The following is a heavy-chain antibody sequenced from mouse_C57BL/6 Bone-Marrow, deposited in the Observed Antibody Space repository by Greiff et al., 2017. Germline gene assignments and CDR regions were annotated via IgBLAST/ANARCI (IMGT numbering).Heavy chain of an antibody. CDR3: ARGLRPFAY. V-gene: IGHV7-3*01. D-gene: IGHD2-4*01. J-gene: IGHJ3*01. CDR1: GFTFTDYY. Sequence: DVMLVESGGGLVQPGGSLSLSCAASGFTFTDYYMSWVRQPPGKALEWLGFIRNKANGYTTEYSASVKGRFTISRDNSQSILYLQMNALRAEDRATYYCARGLRPFAYWGQGTLVTVSA. CDR2: IRNKANGYTT.